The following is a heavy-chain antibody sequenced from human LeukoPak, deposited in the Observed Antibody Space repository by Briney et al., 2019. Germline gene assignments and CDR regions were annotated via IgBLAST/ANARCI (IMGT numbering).Heavy chain of an antibody. CDR3: ARDVSNYDFWSGYYPEA. D-gene: IGHD3-3*01. V-gene: IGHV3-48*01. J-gene: IGHJ4*02. CDR2: ISSSSSTI. CDR1: GFTFSSYS. Sequence: GGSLRLSCAASGFTFSSYSMNWVRQAPGKGLEWVSYISSSSSTIYYADSVKGRFTISRDNAKNSLYLQMNSLRAEDTAVYYCARDVSNYDFWSGYYPEAWGQGTLVTVSS.